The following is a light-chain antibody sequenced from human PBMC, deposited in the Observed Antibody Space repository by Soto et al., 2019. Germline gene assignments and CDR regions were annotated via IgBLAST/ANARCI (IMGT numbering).Light chain of an antibody. J-gene: IGLJ1*01. CDR1: XSXXGSNS. Sequence: QSVLTQPPSASGTPGQRVTISCSGSXSXXGSNSVNWYQQLPGAAPKLLIYSNNQRPSGVPDRFSGSKSGTSASLAISGLQSEDEADYYCAAWDDSLNGREVFGTGTKLTVL. CDR2: SNN. CDR3: AAWDDSLNGREV. V-gene: IGLV1-44*01.